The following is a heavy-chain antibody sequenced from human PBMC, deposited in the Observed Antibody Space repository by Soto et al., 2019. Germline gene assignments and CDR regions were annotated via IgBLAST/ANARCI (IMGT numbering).Heavy chain of an antibody. Sequence: PGGSLRLSCAASGFTFSRYAMSWVRQAPGKGLEWVSAISGSGGSTYYADSVKGRFTISRDNSKNTLYLQMNSLRAEDTAVYYCAPTPGELLSTPNWFDPWGQGTLVTVSS. CDR1: GFTFSRYA. CDR3: APTPGELLSTPNWFDP. CDR2: ISGSGGST. J-gene: IGHJ5*02. D-gene: IGHD3-10*01. V-gene: IGHV3-23*01.